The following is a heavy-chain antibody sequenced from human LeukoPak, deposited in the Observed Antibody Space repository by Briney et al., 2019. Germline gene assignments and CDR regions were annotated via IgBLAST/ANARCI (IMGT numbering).Heavy chain of an antibody. J-gene: IGHJ4*02. CDR1: GGSISSYY. D-gene: IGHD1-1*01. CDR2: IYTSGST. CDR3: ARDTEAKRGSPYWIRN. Sequence: PSETLSLTCTVSGGSISSYYWSWIRQPAGKGLEWIGRIYTSGSTNYNPSLKSRVTMSVDTSKKQFSLNLSSVTAADTAVYYCARDTEAKRGSPYWIRNWGQGTLVTVSS. V-gene: IGHV4-4*07.